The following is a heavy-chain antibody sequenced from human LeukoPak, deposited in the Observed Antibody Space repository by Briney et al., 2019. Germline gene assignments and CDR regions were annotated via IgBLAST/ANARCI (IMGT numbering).Heavy chain of an antibody. CDR2: ISGDGVSP. Sequence: GSLRLSCAASGFTFNNYALAWVRPTPEKGLECVSAISGDGVSPYYVDSVRGRFTISRDNAKNTLYLQMNSLRAEDTAVYYCAKALVGAKDYWGQGTLVTVSS. CDR3: AKALVGAKDY. V-gene: IGHV3-23*01. J-gene: IGHJ4*02. CDR1: GFTFNNYA. D-gene: IGHD1-26*01.